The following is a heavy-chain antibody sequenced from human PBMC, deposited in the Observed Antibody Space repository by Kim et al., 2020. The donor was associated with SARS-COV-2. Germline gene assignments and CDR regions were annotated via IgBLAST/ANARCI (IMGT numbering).Heavy chain of an antibody. J-gene: IGHJ6*01. Sequence: SVKVSCKASGGTFNTHAIAWVRQSPGQGLEWMGRIIPILNMATYAQKFQGRVTITADRSTNTAYMELNSLISDDTAVYYCARVVDSENVEAAACFLDVW. V-gene: IGHV1-69*04. CDR3: ARVVDSENVEAAACFLDV. CDR2: IIPILNMA. D-gene: IGHD3-16*01. CDR1: GGTFNTHA.